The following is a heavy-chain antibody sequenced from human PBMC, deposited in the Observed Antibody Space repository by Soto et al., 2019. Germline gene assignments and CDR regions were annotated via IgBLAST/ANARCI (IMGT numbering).Heavy chain of an antibody. CDR3: ASMSGGYDSRGYDY. D-gene: IGHD3-22*01. J-gene: IGHJ4*02. CDR2: IYHSGST. V-gene: IGHV4-30-2*01. CDR1: GGSISSGGYS. Sequence: QLQLQESGSGLVKPSQTLSLTCAVSGGSISSGGYSWSWIRQPPGKGLEWIGYIYHSGSTYYNPSLKSRVTISLDRSKNQFSLKLSSVTAADTAVYYCASMSGGYDSRGYDYWGQGTLVTVSS.